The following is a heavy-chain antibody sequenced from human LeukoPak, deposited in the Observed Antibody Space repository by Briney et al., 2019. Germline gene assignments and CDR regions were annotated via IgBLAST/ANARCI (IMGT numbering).Heavy chain of an antibody. V-gene: IGHV3-21*01. D-gene: IGHD1-26*01. CDR3: ARYSGTYRDY. CDR1: GFTFSRHN. CDR2: ISSGSTST. J-gene: IGHJ4*02. Sequence: PGGSLRVSCAASGFTFSRHNMNWVRQAPGKGLEWVSSISSGSTSTFYADSVKGRFTISRDNAKNSLYLQMDSLRAEDTALYYCARYSGTYRDYWGQGTLVTVSS.